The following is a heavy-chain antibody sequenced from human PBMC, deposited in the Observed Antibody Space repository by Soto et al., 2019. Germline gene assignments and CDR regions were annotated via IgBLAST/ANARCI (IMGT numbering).Heavy chain of an antibody. D-gene: IGHD3-22*01. CDR1: GFTFTSYA. Sequence: GGSLRLSCAASGFTFTSYAMHWVRQAPGKGLEWVAVISFDGSNKYYAASVKGRFTISRDNSKNTLYLQMTSLRPEDTAVYYCARLEDYYDSSGFPDYWGQGTLVTVSS. J-gene: IGHJ4*02. CDR3: ARLEDYYDSSGFPDY. CDR2: ISFDGSNK. V-gene: IGHV3-30*04.